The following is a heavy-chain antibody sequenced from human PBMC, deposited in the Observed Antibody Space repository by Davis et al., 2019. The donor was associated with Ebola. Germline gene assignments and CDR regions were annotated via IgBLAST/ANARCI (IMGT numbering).Heavy chain of an antibody. CDR2: ISGSGGST. CDR1: GFTFSSYA. J-gene: IGHJ6*02. Sequence: GESLKISCAASGFTFSSYAMSWVRQAPGKGLEWVSAISGSGGSTYYADSVKGRFTISRDDSKNTAYLQMNSLKTEDTAVYYCARTLGGGGLDYYYYGMDVWGQGTTVTVSS. CDR3: ARTLGGGGLDYYYYGMDV. D-gene: IGHD3-16*01. V-gene: IGHV3-23*01.